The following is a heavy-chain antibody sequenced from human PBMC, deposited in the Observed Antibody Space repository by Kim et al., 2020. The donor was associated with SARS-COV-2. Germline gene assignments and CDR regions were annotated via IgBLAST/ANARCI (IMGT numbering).Heavy chain of an antibody. CDR1: GFSFNTYA. CDR2: ISHDGGDK. CDR3: AKSCSSSFYDSFFDS. Sequence: GGSLRLSCAASGFSFNTYAMHWVRQVPGKGLEWVAVISHDGGDKYCADSVKGRFTISRDKSKNTVNLQMNSLRAEDTAVYYCAKSCSSSFYDSFFDSLGQGTLVTVSS. D-gene: IGHD6-13*01. V-gene: IGHV3-30*18. J-gene: IGHJ4*02.